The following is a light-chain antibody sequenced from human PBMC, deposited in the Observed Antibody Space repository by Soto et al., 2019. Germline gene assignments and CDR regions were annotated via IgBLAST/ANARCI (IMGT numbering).Light chain of an antibody. CDR1: QSLSSDY. CDR3: QQYGSTPPVT. Sequence: EIVLTQSPGTLSLSPGERATLSCRASQSLSSDYLSWYQQKPGQPPRLLIYGASYRATGIPDRFSGGGSGTDFTLTISRLEAEDFAVYYCQQYGSTPPVTFGGGTKVEIK. J-gene: IGKJ4*01. V-gene: IGKV3-20*01. CDR2: GAS.